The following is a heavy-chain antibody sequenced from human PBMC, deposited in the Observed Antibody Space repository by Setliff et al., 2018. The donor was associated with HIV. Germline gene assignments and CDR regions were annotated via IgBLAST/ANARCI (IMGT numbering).Heavy chain of an antibody. J-gene: IGHJ6*03. CDR1: GYTFINYH. Sequence: ASVKVSCKASGYTFINYHITWVRQAPGQGLEWVGSISASSVNTNYTQGRVTMTTNTSTSTAYMELRSLRSDDSAVYYCARVPVSSYYYYMDVWGKGTTVTVSS. CDR2: ISASSVNT. CDR3: ARVPVSSYYYYMDV. D-gene: IGHD6-13*01. V-gene: IGHV1-18*01.